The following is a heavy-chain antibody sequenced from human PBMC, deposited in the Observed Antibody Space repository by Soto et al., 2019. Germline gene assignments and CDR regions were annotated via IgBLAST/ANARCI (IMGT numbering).Heavy chain of an antibody. CDR3: TKDTFGGRDS. Sequence: EAQLVESGGGLVQPGVSLRLCCTGSGIDLSIYWINWVRQAPGKGLVWVSRINPDSTTISYADSVKGRFTISRDNAENTLFLHMNSLSAEDTGVYYCTKDTFGGRDSWGQGTLVTVSS. CDR1: GIDLSIYW. D-gene: IGHD2-15*01. CDR2: INPDSTTI. V-gene: IGHV3-74*01. J-gene: IGHJ4*02.